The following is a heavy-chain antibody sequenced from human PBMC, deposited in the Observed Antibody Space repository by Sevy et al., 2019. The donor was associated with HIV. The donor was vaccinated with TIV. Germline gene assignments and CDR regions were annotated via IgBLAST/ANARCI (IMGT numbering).Heavy chain of an antibody. J-gene: IGHJ5*02. CDR1: GFTFSSYD. CDR2: ISSSGSSI. Sequence: GGSLRLSCAGSGFTFSSYDMNWVRQAPGKGLEWISKISSSGSSIYYADSLKGRFTIARDNAKNSLNLQMNSLRAEDTALYYCARNGGAYDTGFDPWGQGTLVTVSS. V-gene: IGHV3-48*03. CDR3: ARNGGAYDTGFDP. D-gene: IGHD3-22*01.